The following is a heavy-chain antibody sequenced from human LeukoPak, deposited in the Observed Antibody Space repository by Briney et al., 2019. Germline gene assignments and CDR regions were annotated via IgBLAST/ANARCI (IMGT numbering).Heavy chain of an antibody. CDR1: GGTFSSYA. CDR2: IIPILGIA. V-gene: IGHV1-69*04. J-gene: IGHJ5*02. Sequence: SAKVSCKASGGTFSSYAISWVRQAPGQGLEWMGRIIPILGIANYAQKFQGRVTITADKSTSTAYMELSSLRSEDTAVYYCARATGYSSGWRSGDWFDPWGQGTLVTVSS. CDR3: ARATGYSSGWRSGDWFDP. D-gene: IGHD6-19*01.